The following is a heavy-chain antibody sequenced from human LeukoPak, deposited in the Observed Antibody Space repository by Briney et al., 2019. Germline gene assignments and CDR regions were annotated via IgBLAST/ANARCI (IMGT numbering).Heavy chain of an antibody. J-gene: IGHJ4*02. V-gene: IGHV3-23*01. CDR3: AKLKQWQPQRYFFEY. D-gene: IGHD6-19*01. CDR1: GFTFSSYA. Sequence: GGSLRLSCAASGFTFSSYAMSWVRQAPGKGREWGSTFSGTSTNSYADAVKGRVTISRDNSKNTLHLQMNSLRAEDTAVYYCAKLKQWQPQRYFFEYWGQGALVTVAS. CDR2: FSGTSTN.